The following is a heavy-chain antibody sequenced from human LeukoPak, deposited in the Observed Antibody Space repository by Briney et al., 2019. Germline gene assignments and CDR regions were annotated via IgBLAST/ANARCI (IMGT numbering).Heavy chain of an antibody. CDR3: AKTPVTTGRYWYFDL. Sequence: PGGSLRLSCAASGFTFSSYGMHWVRQAPGKGLEWVAVIWYDGSNKYYADSVKGRFTISRDNSKNTLYLQMNSLRAEDTAVYYCAKTPVTTGRYWYFDLWGRGTLVTVSS. J-gene: IGHJ2*01. CDR2: IWYDGSNK. V-gene: IGHV3-33*06. CDR1: GFTFSSYG. D-gene: IGHD4-17*01.